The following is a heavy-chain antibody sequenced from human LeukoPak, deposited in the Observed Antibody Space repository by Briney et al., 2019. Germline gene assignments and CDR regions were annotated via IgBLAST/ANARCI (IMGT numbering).Heavy chain of an antibody. CDR1: GFTFSTYD. D-gene: IGHD2-2*01. CDR3: AKAGNVVVDGGYYCMDV. J-gene: IGHJ6*03. CDR2: LSGSGDST. V-gene: IGHV3-23*01. Sequence: GGSLRLSCAASGFTFSTYDMNWVRQAPGKGLEWVSGLSGSGDSTYYADSVKGRFTISRDNSKNTLYLQMNSLRVEDTARYYCAKAGNVVVDGGYYCMDVWGKGTTVTVSS.